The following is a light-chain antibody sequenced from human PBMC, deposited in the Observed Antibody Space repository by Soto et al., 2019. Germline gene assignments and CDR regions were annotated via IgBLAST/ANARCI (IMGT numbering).Light chain of an antibody. V-gene: IGKV1-9*01. J-gene: IGKJ5*01. CDR3: QQLNSYPIT. CDR1: QGISSY. CDR2: AAS. Sequence: DIQLTQSPSFLSASVGDRVTITCRASQGISSYLAWYQQKPGKAPKLLSYAASTLQSGVPSRFSGSGSGTDFTLTSSSLQPEDFATYYCQQLNSYPITFGQGTRLEIK.